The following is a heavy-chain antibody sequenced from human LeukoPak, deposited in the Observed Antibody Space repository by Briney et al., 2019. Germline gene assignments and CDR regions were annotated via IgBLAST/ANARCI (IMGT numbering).Heavy chain of an antibody. CDR1: GFTFSSYS. D-gene: IGHD6-6*01. Sequence: PGGSLRLSCAASGFTFSSYSMIWVRQAPGKGLEWVSYISSSSSYIYYADSVKGRFTISRDNAKNSLYLQMNSLRAEDTAVYYCARDLVSEYSSPDAFDIWGQGTMVTVSS. J-gene: IGHJ3*02. CDR2: ISSSSSYI. V-gene: IGHV3-21*05. CDR3: ARDLVSEYSSPDAFDI.